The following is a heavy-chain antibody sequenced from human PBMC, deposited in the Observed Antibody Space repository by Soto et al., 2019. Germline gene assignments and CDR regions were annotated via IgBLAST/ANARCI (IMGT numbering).Heavy chain of an antibody. D-gene: IGHD1-26*01. Sequence: KTSETLSLTCAVYGGSFSGYYWSWIRQPPGKGLEWIGEINHSGSTNYNPSLKSRVTISVDTSKNQFSLKLSSVTAADTAVYYCARVPIVGATIGGYFDYWGQGTLVTVSS. CDR1: GGSFSGYY. CDR2: INHSGST. J-gene: IGHJ4*02. CDR3: ARVPIVGATIGGYFDY. V-gene: IGHV4-34*01.